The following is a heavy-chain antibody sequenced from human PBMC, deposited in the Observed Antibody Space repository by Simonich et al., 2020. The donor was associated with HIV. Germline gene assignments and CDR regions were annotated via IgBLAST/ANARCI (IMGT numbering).Heavy chain of an antibody. CDR3: ARDLGSGWYGIDY. J-gene: IGHJ4*02. Sequence: EVQLVESGGGLVQPGGSLRLSCAASGFTFSSYWMSWVRQAQGKGLEWVANIKQDGSEKYYVDSVKGRFTISRDNAKNSLYLQMNSLRAEDTAVYYCARDLGSGWYGIDYWGQGTLVTVSS. CDR1: GFTFSSYW. CDR2: IKQDGSEK. V-gene: IGHV3-7*01. D-gene: IGHD6-19*01.